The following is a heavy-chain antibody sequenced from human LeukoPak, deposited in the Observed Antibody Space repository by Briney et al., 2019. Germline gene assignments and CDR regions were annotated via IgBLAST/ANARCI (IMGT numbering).Heavy chain of an antibody. V-gene: IGHV4-34*01. CDR1: GGSFSGYY. CDR2: INHSGST. CDR3: ARLGNSRRPYYYYIMDV. D-gene: IGHD1-26*01. J-gene: IGHJ6*03. Sequence: SETLSLTCAVYGGSFSGYYWSWIRQPPGKGLEWIGEINHSGSTNYNPSLKSRVTISVDTSKNQFSLKLSSVTAAETAVYYCARLGNSRRPYYYYIMDVWGKGTTVTVSS.